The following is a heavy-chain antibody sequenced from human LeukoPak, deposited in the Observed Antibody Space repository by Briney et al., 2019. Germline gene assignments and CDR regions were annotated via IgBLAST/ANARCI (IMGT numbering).Heavy chain of an antibody. V-gene: IGHV3-23*01. D-gene: IGHD3-10*02. CDR3: ARELHYYVAMDV. CDR2: IGSDGKT. J-gene: IGHJ6*02. CDR1: GFTFSAYA. Sequence: GGSLSLSCAASGFTFSAYAMTWVRQAPGKGLEWVSSIGSDGKTHYSESVKGRFAISRDNSKSMLFLQLNSLRAEDTALYYCARELHYYVAMDVWVQGTTVTVSS.